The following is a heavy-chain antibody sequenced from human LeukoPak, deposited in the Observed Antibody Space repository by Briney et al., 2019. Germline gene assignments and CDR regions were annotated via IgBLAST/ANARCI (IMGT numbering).Heavy chain of an antibody. Sequence: GGSLRLSCAASGFTFSSYAMGWVRQAPGKGLEWLSAITGTGGVTYYADSVKGRFTISRDSSKTTLYLQMNSLRAEDTAVYYCAKEVSGSGSYCGGNDYWGQGTLVTVSS. CDR2: ITGTGGVT. J-gene: IGHJ4*02. V-gene: IGHV3-23*01. CDR1: GFTFSSYA. D-gene: IGHD3-10*01. CDR3: AKEVSGSGSYCGGNDY.